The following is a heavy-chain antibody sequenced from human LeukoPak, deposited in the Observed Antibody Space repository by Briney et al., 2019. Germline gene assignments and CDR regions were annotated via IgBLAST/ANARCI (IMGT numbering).Heavy chain of an antibody. Sequence: GGSLRLSCAASGFSFSSYEMNWVRQAPGKGLEWVSYISSHGSTISYADSVKGRFTISRDNAKNSLYLQMNSLRADDTAVYYCATGKHYYDSSGYYFYYFDYWGQGTLVTVSS. CDR3: ATGKHYYDSSGYYFYYFDY. J-gene: IGHJ4*02. V-gene: IGHV3-48*03. D-gene: IGHD3-22*01. CDR1: GFSFSSYE. CDR2: ISSHGSTI.